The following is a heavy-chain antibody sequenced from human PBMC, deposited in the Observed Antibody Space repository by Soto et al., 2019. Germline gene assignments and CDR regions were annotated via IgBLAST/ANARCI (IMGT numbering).Heavy chain of an antibody. D-gene: IGHD3-22*01. Sequence: PGGSLRLSCAACGFTFSSYAMSWVRQAPGKGLEWVSAISGSGGSTYYADSVKGRFTISRDNSKNTLYLQMNSLRAEDTAVYYCAKGPTITMIVVVPMDVWGQGTTVTVSS. J-gene: IGHJ6*02. V-gene: IGHV3-23*01. CDR3: AKGPTITMIVVVPMDV. CDR1: GFTFSSYA. CDR2: ISGSGGST.